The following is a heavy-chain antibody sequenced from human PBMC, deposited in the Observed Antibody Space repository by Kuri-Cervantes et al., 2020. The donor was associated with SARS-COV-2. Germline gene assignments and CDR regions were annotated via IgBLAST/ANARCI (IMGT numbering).Heavy chain of an antibody. D-gene: IGHD3-3*01. Sequence: GGSLRLSCAASGFTVSSNYMTWVRQAPGKGLEWVSVIYSGGSTYYADSVKGRFTISRDNSKNTLYLQMNSLRAEDTAVYYCARAGTSSLITIFGVESYYYYMDVWGKGTTVTVSS. CDR2: IYSGGST. CDR3: ARAGTSSLITIFGVESYYYYMDV. J-gene: IGHJ6*03. V-gene: IGHV3-53*01. CDR1: GFTVSSNY.